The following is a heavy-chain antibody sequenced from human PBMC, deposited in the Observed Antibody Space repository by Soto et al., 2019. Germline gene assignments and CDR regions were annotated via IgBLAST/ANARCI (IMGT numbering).Heavy chain of an antibody. D-gene: IGHD3-22*01. V-gene: IGHV3-33*08. CDR1: GFIFSSYG. J-gene: IGHJ4*02. CDR3: ASQSHYSSGYSFDY. CDR2: IWYDGSNK. Sequence: PWRSLRLSCAASGFIFSSYGRHWVRQAPGKGLDWVAVIWYDGSNKYYADSVKGRFTTSRDNSKTSLYLQLNSLRAEYTAVYYCASQSHYSSGYSFDYWGQGTLVTVSS.